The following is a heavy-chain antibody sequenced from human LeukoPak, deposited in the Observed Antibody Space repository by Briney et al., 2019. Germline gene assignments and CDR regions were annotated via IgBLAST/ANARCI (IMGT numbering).Heavy chain of an antibody. Sequence: RGESLKISCEVSGHRFTNHWIGWVGQMPGKGLEWMGIINLGDSDTKYSPSFQGQVTISLDKSISTAYLQWRSLKASDTAMYYCARRPYSGSPNWFDPWGQGTLVTVSS. CDR2: INLGDSDT. J-gene: IGHJ5*02. CDR3: ARRPYSGSPNWFDP. V-gene: IGHV5-51*01. CDR1: GHRFTNHW. D-gene: IGHD1-26*01.